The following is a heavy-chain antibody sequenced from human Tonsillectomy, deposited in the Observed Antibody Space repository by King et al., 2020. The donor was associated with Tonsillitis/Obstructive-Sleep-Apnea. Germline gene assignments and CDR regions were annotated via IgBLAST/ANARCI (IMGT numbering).Heavy chain of an antibody. Sequence: VQLVESGGGLVQPGGSLRLSCAASGFTFSSYSMNWVRQAPGKGLEWVSYISSSSSTIYYADSVKGRITISRDNAKNSLYLQMNSLRDEDTAVYYCARDGIEYYYGSASFDPWGQGTLVTVSS. J-gene: IGHJ5*02. D-gene: IGHD3-10*01. CDR3: ARDGIEYYYGSASFDP. V-gene: IGHV3-48*02. CDR1: GFTFSSYS. CDR2: ISSSSSTI.